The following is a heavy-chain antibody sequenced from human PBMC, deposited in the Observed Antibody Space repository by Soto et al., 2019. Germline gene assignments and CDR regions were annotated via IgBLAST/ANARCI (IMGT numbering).Heavy chain of an antibody. Sequence: SETLSLTCTVSGGSISSYYWSWIRQPPGKGLEWIGYIYYSGSTNYNPSLKSRVTISVDTSKNQFSLKLSSVTAADTAVYYCARDAGQQLLVGGGYFDYWGQGTLVTVSS. J-gene: IGHJ4*02. CDR3: ARDAGQQLLVGGGYFDY. V-gene: IGHV4-59*01. CDR1: GGSISSYY. D-gene: IGHD6-13*01. CDR2: IYYSGST.